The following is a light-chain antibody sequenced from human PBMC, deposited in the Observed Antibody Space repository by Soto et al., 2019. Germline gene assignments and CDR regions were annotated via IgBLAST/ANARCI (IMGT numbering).Light chain of an antibody. CDR2: EAS. Sequence: DIQMTQSPSTLSASVGDRVTITCRASQSIRRLLAWHQQKPGRAPTLLIYEASTLESGVPSRFSGSGSGTEFSLTISSLQPDDSATYYCQQYNSYPLTFGQGTRLEIK. CDR3: QQYNSYPLT. J-gene: IGKJ5*01. CDR1: QSIRRL. V-gene: IGKV1-5*03.